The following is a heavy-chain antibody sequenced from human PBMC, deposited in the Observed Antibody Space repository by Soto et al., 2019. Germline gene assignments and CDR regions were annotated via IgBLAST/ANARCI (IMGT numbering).Heavy chain of an antibody. D-gene: IGHD6-13*01. Sequence: GGSLRLSCAASGFTFSSYDMHWVRQATGKGLEWVSAIGTAGDTYYPGSVKGRFTISRENAKNSLYLQMNSLRAGDTAVYYCARGYLKTGYSSGWYPPYNWFDPWGQGTLVTVSS. V-gene: IGHV3-13*01. CDR3: ARGYLKTGYSSGWYPPYNWFDP. CDR2: IGTAGDT. CDR1: GFTFSSYD. J-gene: IGHJ5*02.